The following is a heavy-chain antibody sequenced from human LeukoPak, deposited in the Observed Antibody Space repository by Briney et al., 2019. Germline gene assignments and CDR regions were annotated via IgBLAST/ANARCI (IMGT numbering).Heavy chain of an antibody. CDR1: GGPISIYY. CDR3: ATQSSSEGDAFDI. Sequence: PSETLSLTCTVSGGPISIYYWSWIRQPPGKGLEWIGYIYYSGNTNYNPSLKSRVTISVDTYKNQFSLRLSSVTAADAAVYYCATQSSSEGDAFDIWGQGTVVSVSS. J-gene: IGHJ3*02. CDR2: IYYSGNT. D-gene: IGHD6-13*01. V-gene: IGHV4-59*08.